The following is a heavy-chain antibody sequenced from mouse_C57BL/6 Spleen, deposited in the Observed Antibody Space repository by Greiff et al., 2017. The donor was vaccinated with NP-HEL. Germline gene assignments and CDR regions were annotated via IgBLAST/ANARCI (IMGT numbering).Heavy chain of an antibody. V-gene: IGHV1-59*01. CDR2: IDPSDSYT. J-gene: IGHJ4*01. CDR1: GYTFTSYW. Sequence: QVQLQQPGAELVRPGTSVKLSCKASGYTFTSYWMHWVKQRPGQGLEWIGVIDPSDSYTNYNQKFKGKATLTVDTSSSTAYMQLSSLTSEDSAVYYCARGGAGAVEDDAMDYWGQGTSVTVSS. D-gene: IGHD1-1*01. CDR3: ARGGAGAVEDDAMDY.